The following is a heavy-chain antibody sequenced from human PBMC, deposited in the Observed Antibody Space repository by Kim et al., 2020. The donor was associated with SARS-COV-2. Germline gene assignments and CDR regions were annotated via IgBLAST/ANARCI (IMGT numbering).Heavy chain of an antibody. J-gene: IGHJ6*02. D-gene: IGHD1-7*01. Sequence: ANYAQKFQGRVTITADESTSTAYMELSSLRSEDTAVYYCARVYSGTGMDVWGQGTTVTVSS. CDR3: ARVYSGTGMDV. V-gene: IGHV1-69*01. CDR2: A.